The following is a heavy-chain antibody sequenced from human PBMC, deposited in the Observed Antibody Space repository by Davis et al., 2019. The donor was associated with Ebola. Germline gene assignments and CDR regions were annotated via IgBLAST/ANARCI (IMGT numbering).Heavy chain of an antibody. V-gene: IGHV3-48*04. J-gene: IGHJ4*02. CDR1: GFTFSSYS. Sequence: PGGSLRLSCAASGFTFSSYSMNWVRQAPGKGLEWVSYISSSSSTIYYADSVKGRFTISRDNAKNSLFLQMNNLRVEDTAVYYCARDLSQGVADYWGQGTLVTVSS. CDR2: ISSSSSTI. CDR3: ARDLSQGVADY. D-gene: IGHD2-8*01.